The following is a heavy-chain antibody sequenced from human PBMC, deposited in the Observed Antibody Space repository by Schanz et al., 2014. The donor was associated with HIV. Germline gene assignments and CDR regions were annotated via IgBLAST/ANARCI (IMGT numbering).Heavy chain of an antibody. D-gene: IGHD2-15*01. CDR3: ALSRPSGYGGSWYFDL. CDR2: ISSSGSTI. CDR1: GFTFSDYY. Sequence: VQLLESGGGLVKPGGSLRLSCAASGFTFSDYYMSWIRQAPGKGLEWVSYISSSGSTIYYADSVKGRFTISRDNAKNSVYLQMNSLRAEDTAVYYCALSRPSGYGGSWYFDLWGRGTLVAVSS. J-gene: IGHJ2*01. V-gene: IGHV3-11*01.